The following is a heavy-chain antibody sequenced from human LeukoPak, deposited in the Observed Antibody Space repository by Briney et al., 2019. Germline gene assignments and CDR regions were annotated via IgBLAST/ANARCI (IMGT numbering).Heavy chain of an antibody. Sequence: GGSLILSCAASGFTFSSYEMNWVRQAPGKGLEWVSYISSSGSTIYYADSVKGRFTISRDNAKNSLYLQMNSLRAEDTAVYYCAVGGYYDSSGYYFDAFDIWGQGTMVTVSS. J-gene: IGHJ3*02. CDR1: GFTFSSYE. D-gene: IGHD3-22*01. V-gene: IGHV3-48*03. CDR3: AVGGYYDSSGYYFDAFDI. CDR2: ISSSGSTI.